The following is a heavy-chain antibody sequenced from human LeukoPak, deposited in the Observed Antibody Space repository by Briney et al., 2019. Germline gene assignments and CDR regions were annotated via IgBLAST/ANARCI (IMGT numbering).Heavy chain of an antibody. J-gene: IGHJ5*02. Sequence: ASVKVSCKASGYTFSGYYMHWVRQAPGQGLESMGWINPNSGGTNYAQKFQGRVTMTRDTSISTAYMDLSNLTSDDTAVYYCARGGTICSGGDCYLNWLDPWGQGTLVTVSS. CDR3: ARGGTICSGGDCYLNWLDP. CDR2: INPNSGGT. D-gene: IGHD2-21*02. CDR1: GYTFSGYY. V-gene: IGHV1-2*02.